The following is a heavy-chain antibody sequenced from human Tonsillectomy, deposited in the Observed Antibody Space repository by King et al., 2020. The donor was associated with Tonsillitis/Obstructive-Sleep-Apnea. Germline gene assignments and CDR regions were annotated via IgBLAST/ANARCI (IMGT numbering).Heavy chain of an antibody. CDR2: ISSNGGRT. D-gene: IGHD1-7*01. Sequence: QLVQSGGGLVQPGGSLRLSCSASGFTFSSYAMHWVRQAPGKGLEYVLFISSNGGRTYYADYVKGRFTISRDNSKNTLYLQMSSLRAEDTAVYYCVKVHNWNYLGGAFDIWGQGTMVTVSS. CDR3: VKVHNWNYLGGAFDI. CDR1: GFTFSSYA. V-gene: IGHV3-64D*06. J-gene: IGHJ3*02.